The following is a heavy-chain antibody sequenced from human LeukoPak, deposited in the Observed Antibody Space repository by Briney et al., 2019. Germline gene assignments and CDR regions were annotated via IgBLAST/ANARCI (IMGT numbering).Heavy chain of an antibody. J-gene: IGHJ4*02. CDR2: IYPGDSDT. V-gene: IGHV5-51*01. Sequence: GESLKISCKGSGYKFSSYFIAWVRQMPGKGLEWMGIIYPGDSDTRYNPSFQGQVTISADESISTAYLQWSSLKASDTAMYYCARMLLLRPAYFDYWGQGTLVTVSS. CDR3: ARMLLLRPAYFDY. CDR1: GYKFSSYF. D-gene: IGHD3-16*01.